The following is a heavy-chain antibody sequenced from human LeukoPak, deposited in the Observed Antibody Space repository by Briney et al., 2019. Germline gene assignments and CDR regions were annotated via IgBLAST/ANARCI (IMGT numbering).Heavy chain of an antibody. CDR1: GGSISSFY. Sequence: PSETLSLTCTVSGGSISSFYWSWIRQPAGKGLEWIGRIYTSGNTNYNPSLNSRVTMSVDTSKNQFSLKLSSVTAADTAVYYCARDREAVANWGYDWFDPWGQGTLVTVSS. J-gene: IGHJ5*02. V-gene: IGHV4-4*07. D-gene: IGHD7-27*01. CDR2: IYTSGNT. CDR3: ARDREAVANWGYDWFDP.